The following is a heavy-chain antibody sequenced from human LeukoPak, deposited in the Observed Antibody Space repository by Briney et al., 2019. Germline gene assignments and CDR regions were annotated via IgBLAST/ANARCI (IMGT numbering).Heavy chain of an antibody. CDR3: ARGRGYGAYDWNDY. V-gene: IGHV3-53*01. CDR1: GFPVSNNY. Sequence: PGGSLRLSCAASGFPVSNNYVSWVRQAPGKGLEWVSVIHSGGATYYADSVKGRFTISRDNSKNTLCLQMNTLRAEDTAVYYCARGRGYGAYDWNDYWGQGTLVTVSS. CDR2: IHSGGAT. D-gene: IGHD5-12*01. J-gene: IGHJ4*02.